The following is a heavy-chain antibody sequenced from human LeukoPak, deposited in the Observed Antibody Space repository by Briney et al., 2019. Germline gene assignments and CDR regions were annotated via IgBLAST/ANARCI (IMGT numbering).Heavy chain of an antibody. CDR2: IYSGGST. D-gene: IGHD2-2*01. V-gene: IGHV3-53*01. CDR3: ARGEDQYQLLIPLDY. J-gene: IGHJ4*02. Sequence: GGSLRLSCAASGFTVSSNYMSWVRQAPGKGLEWVSVIYSGGSTYYADSVKGRFTISIDNSKNTLYLQMNSLRAEDTAVYYCARGEDQYQLLIPLDYWGQGTLVTVSS. CDR1: GFTVSSNY.